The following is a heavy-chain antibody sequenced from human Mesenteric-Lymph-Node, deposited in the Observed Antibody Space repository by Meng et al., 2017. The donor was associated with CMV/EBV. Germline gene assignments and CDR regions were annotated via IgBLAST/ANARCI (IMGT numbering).Heavy chain of an antibody. CDR1: GFTFSSYW. J-gene: IGHJ4*02. CDR3: AKDSYSKGDY. CDR2: IKQDGSEK. D-gene: IGHD4-11*01. Sequence: GESLKISCAASGFTFSSYWMTWVRQAPGKGLEWLANIKQDGSEKNYVDSVKGRFTISRDNAKNSLYLQMNSLRAEDTAVYYCAKDSYSKGDYWGQGTLVTVSS. V-gene: IGHV3-7*01.